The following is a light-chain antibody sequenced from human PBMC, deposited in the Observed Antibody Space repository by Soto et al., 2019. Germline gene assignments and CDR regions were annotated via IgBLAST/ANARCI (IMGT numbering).Light chain of an antibody. CDR1: QSLLHSNGYNY. V-gene: IGKV2-28*01. CDR2: LGS. Sequence: DIVMTQSPLSLPVTPGEPASISCRSSQSLLHSNGYNYLDWYLQKPGQSPQLLIYLGSNRSSGVPDRFSSSGSGTDFTLKISRVEAEDVGVYYWMQALQTQDTFRQGTKLEIK. J-gene: IGKJ2*01. CDR3: MQALQTQDT.